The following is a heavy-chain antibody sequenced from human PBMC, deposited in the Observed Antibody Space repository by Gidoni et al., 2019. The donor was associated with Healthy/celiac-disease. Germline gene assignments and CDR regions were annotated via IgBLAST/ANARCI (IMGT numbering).Heavy chain of an antibody. CDR1: GGSISSGGYY. CDR2: IYYSGST. J-gene: IGHJ4*02. Sequence: QVQLQESGPGLVKPSQTLSLTCTVSGGSISSGGYYWSWIRQHPGKGLEWIGYIYYSGSTYYNPSLKSRVTISVDTSKNQFSLKLSSVTAADTAVYYCASTMEYSSSWYPVWGYYFDYWGQGTLVTVSS. D-gene: IGHD6-13*01. V-gene: IGHV4-31*03. CDR3: ASTMEYSSSWYPVWGYYFDY.